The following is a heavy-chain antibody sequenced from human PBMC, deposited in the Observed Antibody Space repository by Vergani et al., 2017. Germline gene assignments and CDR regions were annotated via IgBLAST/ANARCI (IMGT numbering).Heavy chain of an antibody. CDR1: GFNFSDYY. J-gene: IGHJ4*02. CDR3: AREKWNIVPMANFDY. CDR2: ISSSTLTT. V-gene: IGHV3-11*01. Sequence: QVQLVESGGGLVQPGGSLRLSCAASGFNFSDYYMSWIRQAPGKGLEWIAYISSSTLTTYYADSVKGRFTISRDNAKNSLFLQMNILRAEDTAVYYCAREKWNIVPMANFDYVGQGTLVTVSS. D-gene: IGHD2-8*01.